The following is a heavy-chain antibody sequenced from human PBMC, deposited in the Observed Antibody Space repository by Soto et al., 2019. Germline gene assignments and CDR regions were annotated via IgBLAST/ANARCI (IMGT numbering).Heavy chain of an antibody. D-gene: IGHD3-22*01. CDR1: GYTFTSYG. J-gene: IGHJ5*02. CDR2: ISAYNGNT. V-gene: IGHV1-18*01. Sequence: ASVKVSCKASGYTFTSYGISWVRQAPGQGLEWMGWISAYNGNTNYAQKLQGRVTMTTDTSTSTAYMELRSLRSDDTAVYYCARLTYYYDSSGYSNWFDPWGQGTLVTSPQ. CDR3: ARLTYYYDSSGYSNWFDP.